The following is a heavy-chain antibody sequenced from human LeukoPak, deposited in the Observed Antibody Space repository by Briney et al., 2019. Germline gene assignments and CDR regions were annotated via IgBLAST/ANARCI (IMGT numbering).Heavy chain of an antibody. D-gene: IGHD3-10*01. CDR1: GGSLNSYY. CDR2: IHYSGST. CDR3: ARGVRNFDY. V-gene: IGHV4-59*01. J-gene: IGHJ4*02. Sequence: PSETLSLTCSVSGGSLNSYYWSWIRQPPGRGLECIGYIHYSGSTNYNPSLKSRVTISVDTPKNQFSLKLSSVTAADTAVYYCARGVRNFDYWGQGTLVTVSS.